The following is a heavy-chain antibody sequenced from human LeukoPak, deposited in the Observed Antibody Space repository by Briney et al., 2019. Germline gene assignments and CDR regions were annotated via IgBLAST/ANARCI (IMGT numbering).Heavy chain of an antibody. CDR3: ARDFPGIGRGTFDF. CDR2: INQDGSVM. V-gene: IGHV3-7*03. J-gene: IGHJ3*01. D-gene: IGHD3-10*01. Sequence: GGSLRLSCAASGFIFNTFWMNWVRLTPGKGLEWVAKINQDGSVMYYVDSVKGRFFVSRDNARNLVYLQMNSLRVDDTAVYYCARDFPGIGRGTFDFWGQGTIIIVSS. CDR1: GFIFNTFW.